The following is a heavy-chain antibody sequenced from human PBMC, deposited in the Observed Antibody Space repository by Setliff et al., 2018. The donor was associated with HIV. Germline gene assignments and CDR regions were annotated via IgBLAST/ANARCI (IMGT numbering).Heavy chain of an antibody. Sequence: SETLSLTCTVSGGSINTGSYYWGWIRQPPGKGLESIGTIYYSGSTYYKSSLKSRLTISVDTSKNQFSLKMSSVTAADTAVYYCARARGPEGYFDSWGRGTLVTVS. J-gene: IGHJ4*02. CDR3: ARARGPEGYFDS. CDR2: IYYSGST. V-gene: IGHV4-39*07. CDR1: GGSINTGSYY. D-gene: IGHD3-10*01.